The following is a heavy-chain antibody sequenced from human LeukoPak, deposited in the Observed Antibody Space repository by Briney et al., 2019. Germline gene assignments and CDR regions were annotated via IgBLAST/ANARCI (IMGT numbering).Heavy chain of an antibody. D-gene: IGHD3-16*01. V-gene: IGHV3-13*01. CDR3: ARSLATGGDAFDI. J-gene: IGHJ3*02. CDR1: GFTFSSYD. CDR2: IGTAGDT. Sequence: GGSLRLSCAASGFTFSSYDMHWVRQATGKGLEWVSAIGTAGDTYYPGSVKGRFTISRENAKNSLYLQMNSLRAGDTAVYYCARSLATGGDAFDIWGQGQWSPSLQ.